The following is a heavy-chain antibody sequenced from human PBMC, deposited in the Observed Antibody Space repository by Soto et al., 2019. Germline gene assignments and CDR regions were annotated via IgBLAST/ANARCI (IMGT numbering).Heavy chain of an antibody. CDR1: GFTFSSYS. J-gene: IGHJ3*02. Sequence: GGSLRLSCAASGFTFSSYSINWVRQAPGKGLEWVSYISSSSSTIYYADSVKGRFTISRDNAKNSLYLQMNSLRAEDTAVYYCARTMVRGVIGAHDAFDIWGQGTMVTVSS. V-gene: IGHV3-48*01. D-gene: IGHD3-10*01. CDR2: ISSSSSTI. CDR3: ARTMVRGVIGAHDAFDI.